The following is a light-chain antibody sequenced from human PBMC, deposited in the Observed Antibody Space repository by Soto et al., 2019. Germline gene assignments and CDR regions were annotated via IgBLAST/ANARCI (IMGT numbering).Light chain of an antibody. CDR2: AAS. CDR1: PSVSSY. Sequence: EIVLTQSPATLSLSPGERATLSCRASPSVSSYLAWYQQKPGQAPRLLIYAASNRATAIPARFSGSGSGTDFTLTISSLEPEDFAIYYCKQRSDWPYTFGQGTKLEIK. V-gene: IGKV3-11*01. CDR3: KQRSDWPYT. J-gene: IGKJ2*01.